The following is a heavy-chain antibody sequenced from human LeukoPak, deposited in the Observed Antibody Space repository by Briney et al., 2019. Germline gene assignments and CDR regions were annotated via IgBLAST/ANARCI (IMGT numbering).Heavy chain of an antibody. V-gene: IGHV3-30*02. J-gene: IGHJ4*02. CDR1: GFTFSSYG. CDR2: IRYDGTKK. CDR3: AVSDSSGYYCLDY. Sequence: PGGSLRLSCAASGFTFSSYGMHWVRQAPGKGLEWVALIRYDGTKKYYADSVKGRFTISRDNSKNTLYLQMDSLRAEDTAVYYCAVSDSSGYYCLDYWGQGTLVTVSS. D-gene: IGHD3-22*01.